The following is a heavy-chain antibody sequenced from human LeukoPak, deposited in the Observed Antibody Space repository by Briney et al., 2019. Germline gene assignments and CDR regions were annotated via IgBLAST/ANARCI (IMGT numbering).Heavy chain of an antibody. CDR1: GYTFTDYY. Sequence: GASVKVSCKASGYTFTDYYIHWVRLAPGRGLEWMGWVNPHSGGTNYAQKFQGRVTMTRDTSISTAYMELSRLRSDDTAVYYCARAQIVGATIDYWGQGTLVTVSS. CDR3: ARAQIVGATIDY. D-gene: IGHD1-26*01. V-gene: IGHV1-2*02. CDR2: VNPHSGGT. J-gene: IGHJ4*02.